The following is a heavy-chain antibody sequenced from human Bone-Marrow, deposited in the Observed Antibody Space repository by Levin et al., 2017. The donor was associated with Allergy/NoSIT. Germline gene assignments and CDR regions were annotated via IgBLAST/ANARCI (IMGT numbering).Heavy chain of an antibody. CDR3: ARDTDIYGMDF. J-gene: IGHJ6*02. V-gene: IGHV4-30-2*01. D-gene: IGHD4-11*01. Sequence: SETLSLTCAVSGGSISSGGYSWSWIRQPPGTGLEWIGYIYHSGSTYYNPSLKSRVTISVDRSKNQFSLKLSSVTAADTAVYYCARDTDIYGMDFWGQGTTVTVSS. CDR2: IYHSGST. CDR1: GGSISSGGYS.